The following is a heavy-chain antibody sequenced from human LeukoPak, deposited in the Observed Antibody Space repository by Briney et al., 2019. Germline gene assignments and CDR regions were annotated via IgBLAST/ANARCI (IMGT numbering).Heavy chain of an antibody. CDR1: GGSISSYY. V-gene: IGHV4-59*08. CDR2: IYCSGST. D-gene: IGHD6-19*01. J-gene: IGHJ4*02. CDR3: ARQSSGWYYFDY. Sequence: SETLSLTCTVSGGSISSYYWSWIRQPPGKGLEWIGYIYCSGSTNYNPSLKSRVTISVDTSKNQFSLKLSSVTAADTAVYYCARQSSGWYYFDYWGQGTLVTVSS.